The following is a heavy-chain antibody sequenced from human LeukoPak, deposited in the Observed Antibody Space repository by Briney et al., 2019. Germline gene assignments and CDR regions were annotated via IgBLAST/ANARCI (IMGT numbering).Heavy chain of an antibody. CDR3: AKSLVGGTLWFDP. J-gene: IGHJ5*02. CDR1: GYSISSGYF. D-gene: IGHD1-26*01. V-gene: IGHV4-38-2*02. Sequence: PSETLSLTCTVSGYSISSGYFWGWIRQPPGKGLEWIGSIYHSGSTYYKASLRSRVTISADTSKNQFSLKLSSVTAADTAVYYCAKSLVGGTLWFDPWGQGTLVTVSS. CDR2: IYHSGST.